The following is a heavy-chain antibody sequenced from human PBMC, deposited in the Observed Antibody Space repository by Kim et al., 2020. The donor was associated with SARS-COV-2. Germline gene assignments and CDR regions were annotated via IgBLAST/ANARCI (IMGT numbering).Heavy chain of an antibody. D-gene: IGHD6-13*01. CDR1: GFTFSNAW. J-gene: IGHJ4*02. CDR3: TTDLWSIAAAGDY. V-gene: IGHV3-15*01. Sequence: GGSLRLSCAASGFTFSNAWMSWVRQAPGKGLEWVGRIKSKTDGGTTDYAAPVKGRFTISRDDSKNTLYLQMNSLKTEDTAVYYCTTDLWSIAAAGDYWGQGTLVTVSS. CDR2: IKSKTDGGTT.